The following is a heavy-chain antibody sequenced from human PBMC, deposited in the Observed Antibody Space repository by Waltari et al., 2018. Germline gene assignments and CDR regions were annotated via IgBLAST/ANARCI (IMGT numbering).Heavy chain of an antibody. CDR1: GYTFTSYV. CDR3: ARERPPQTVAGKKPSPRDYYYYYGMDV. D-gene: IGHD6-19*01. Sequence: QVQLVQSGAEVKKPGASLKVSCKSSGYTFTSYVISCVRQAPGQGIEWMGWMRGYNGNTNYGQKLQGRVTRTTDTSTGTAYMELRSLRADETAVYYWARERPPQTVAGKKPSPRDYYYYYGMDVWGQGTTVTVSS. CDR2: MRGYNGNT. V-gene: IGHV1-18*04. J-gene: IGHJ6*02.